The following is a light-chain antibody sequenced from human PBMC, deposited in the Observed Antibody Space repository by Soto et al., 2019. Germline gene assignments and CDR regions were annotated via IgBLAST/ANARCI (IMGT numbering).Light chain of an antibody. Sequence: EIVLTQSPGTLSLSPGXRATLSCRADRSVSDTLLTWFQQKPGQAPRLLIFGTSNRAPGIPDRFSGSGSGTDFTLTISRLEPDDFAVYYCQHYGDSSWAFGQGTKVDIK. CDR3: QHYGDSSWA. J-gene: IGKJ1*01. CDR1: RSVSDTL. V-gene: IGKV3-20*01. CDR2: GTS.